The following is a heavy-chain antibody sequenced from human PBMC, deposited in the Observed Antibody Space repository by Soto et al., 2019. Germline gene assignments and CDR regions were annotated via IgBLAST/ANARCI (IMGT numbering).Heavy chain of an antibody. J-gene: IGHJ3*02. CDR1: GFRFSGYA. CDR3: AKKSYCCAGDRGPLDI. Sequence: EVQLLESGGGLVQPGGSLRLSCAASGFRFSGYAMNWVRQAPGKGLEWVSVISGNGDTTFYADSVKGRLTISRDNSRNTLYVQMNSLRAEDTAVYYCAKKSYCCAGDRGPLDIWGQGTMVTVSS. CDR2: ISGNGDTT. V-gene: IGHV3-23*01. D-gene: IGHD3-10*01.